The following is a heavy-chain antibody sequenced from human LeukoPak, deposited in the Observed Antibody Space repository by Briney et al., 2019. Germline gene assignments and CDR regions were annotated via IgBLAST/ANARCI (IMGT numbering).Heavy chain of an antibody. Sequence: SETLSLTCAVYGGSFSGYYWSWIRQPPGKGLEWIGEINHSGSTNYNPSLKSRVTISVDTSKNQFSLKLSSVTAADTAVYYCAGYHIVVVTAINGGPDAFDIWGQGTMVTVSS. CDR1: GGSFSGYY. D-gene: IGHD2-21*02. CDR3: AGYHIVVVTAINGGPDAFDI. V-gene: IGHV4-34*01. CDR2: INHSGST. J-gene: IGHJ3*02.